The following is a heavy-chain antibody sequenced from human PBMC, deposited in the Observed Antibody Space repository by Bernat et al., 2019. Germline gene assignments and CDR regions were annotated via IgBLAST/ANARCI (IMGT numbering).Heavy chain of an antibody. V-gene: IGHV3-74*01. J-gene: IGHJ5*02. CDR1: GFTFSTYW. CDR3: ARVGGGSSGYVNWFDP. CDR2: INDDGSNT. Sequence: EVQLVESGGALVQPGGPLRLSCAASGFTFSTYWMHWVRQAPGKGLVWVSRINDDGSNTNYADCVKGRFTIYRDNAKDTLYLQMNSLRAEDTAVYYCARVGGGSSGYVNWFDPWGQGTLVTVAS. D-gene: IGHD3-22*01.